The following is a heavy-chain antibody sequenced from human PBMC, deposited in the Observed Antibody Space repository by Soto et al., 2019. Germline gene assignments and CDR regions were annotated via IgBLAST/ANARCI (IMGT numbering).Heavy chain of an antibody. D-gene: IGHD2-15*01. Sequence: SLRLSCAASGFTLSSYWMHWVRQAPGKGLVWVSRINSDGSSTSYADSVKGRFTISRDNAKNTLYLQMNSLRAEDTAVYYCAREIERYCSGGSCYLRSPYPLGYYYGMDVWGQGTTVTVSS. V-gene: IGHV3-74*01. CDR1: GFTLSSYW. CDR3: AREIERYCSGGSCYLRSPYPLGYYYGMDV. CDR2: INSDGSST. J-gene: IGHJ6*02.